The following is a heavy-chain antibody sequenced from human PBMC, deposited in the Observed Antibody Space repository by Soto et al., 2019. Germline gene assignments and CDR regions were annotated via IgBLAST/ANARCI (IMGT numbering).Heavy chain of an antibody. J-gene: IGHJ6*02. D-gene: IGHD6-13*01. CDR1: GGTFSSYA. Sequence: QVQLVQSGAEVKKPGSSVKVSCKASGGTFSSYAISWVRQAPGQGLEWMGGIIPIFGTANYAQKFQGRVTITADESTSTAYMELSSLRSEDTAVYYCARAGETYIAAAEDYYYYGMDVWGQGTTVTVSS. CDR2: IIPIFGTA. CDR3: ARAGETYIAAAEDYYYYGMDV. V-gene: IGHV1-69*01.